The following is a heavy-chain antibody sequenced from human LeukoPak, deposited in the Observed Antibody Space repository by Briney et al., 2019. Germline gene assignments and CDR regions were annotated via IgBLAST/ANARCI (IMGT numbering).Heavy chain of an antibody. Sequence: ASVKVSCKASGYTFTGYYMHWVRQAPGQGLEWMGWINPNSGGTNYAQKFQGRVTMTRDTSISTAYMELSRLRSEDMAVYYCARAIAAAGNWFDPWGQGTLVTVSS. V-gene: IGHV1-2*02. D-gene: IGHD6-13*01. CDR2: INPNSGGT. CDR3: ARAIAAAGNWFDP. CDR1: GYTFTGYY. J-gene: IGHJ5*02.